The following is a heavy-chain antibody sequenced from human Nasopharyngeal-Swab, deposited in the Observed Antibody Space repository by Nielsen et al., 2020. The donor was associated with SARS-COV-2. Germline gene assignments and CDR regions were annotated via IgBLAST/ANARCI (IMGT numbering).Heavy chain of an antibody. J-gene: IGHJ3*01. V-gene: IGHV4-59*08. D-gene: IGHD6-13*01. Sequence: SETLSLTCSVSGGSINNFYRTWIRQPPGKGLEWIAYISYSGAINYDPSLKSRVTISRDTSKNEVSLKLNSVTAADTAVYYCAAGYDERSYSRSWFDAFDVWGQGTVVTVSS. CDR2: ISYSGAI. CDR1: GGSINNFY. CDR3: AAGYDERSYSRSWFDAFDV.